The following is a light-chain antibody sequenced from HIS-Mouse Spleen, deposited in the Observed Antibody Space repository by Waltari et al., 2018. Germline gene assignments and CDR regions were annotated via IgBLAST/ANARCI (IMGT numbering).Light chain of an antibody. CDR3: YSTDSSGIHRV. CDR1: ALPKKY. V-gene: IGLV3-10*01. CDR2: EDS. Sequence: SYELTQPPSVSVSPGQTARITCSGDALPKKYAYWYQQKSGQAPVLVIYEDSKRPSGSTERFSGSSSGTMATLTISGAQVEDEADYYCYSTDSSGIHRVFGGGTKLTVL. J-gene: IGLJ2*01.